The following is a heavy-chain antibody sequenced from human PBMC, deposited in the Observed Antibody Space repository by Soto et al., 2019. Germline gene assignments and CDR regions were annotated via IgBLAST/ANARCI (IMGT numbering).Heavy chain of an antibody. CDR2: INPNSGGT. D-gene: IGHD3-22*01. V-gene: IGHV1-2*02. Sequence: ASVKVSCKASGYTFTGYYMHWLRQAPGQGLEWMGWINPNSGGTNYAQKFQGRVTMTRDTSISTAYMELSRLRSDDTAVYYCARVGGRKYYYDSSGYYYAYWGQGT. CDR3: ARVGGRKYYYDSSGYYYAY. CDR1: GYTFTGYY. J-gene: IGHJ4*02.